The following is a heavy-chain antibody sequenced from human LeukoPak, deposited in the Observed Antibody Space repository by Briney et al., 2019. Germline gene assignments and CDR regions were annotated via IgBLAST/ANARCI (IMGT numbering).Heavy chain of an antibody. V-gene: IGHV3-30*18. CDR2: ISYDGSNK. J-gene: IGHJ4*02. CDR3: AKDPARRATSYYFDY. D-gene: IGHD1-26*01. CDR1: GFSFNDYS. Sequence: PGGSLRLSCAASGFSFNDYSMNWVRQAPGKGLEWVAVISYDGSNKYYADSVKGRFTISRDNSKNTLYLQMNSLRAEDTAVYYCAKDPARRATSYYFDYWGQGTLVTVSS.